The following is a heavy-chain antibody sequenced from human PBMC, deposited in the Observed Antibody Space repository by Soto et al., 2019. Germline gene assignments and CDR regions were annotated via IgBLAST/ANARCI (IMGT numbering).Heavy chain of an antibody. CDR2: IDCYDDK. Sequence: XVPTLVNPTQSLTLTCTFSGFSLSTSGMCVSWIRQPPGKALEWLALIDCYDDKYYSTSLKTRLTISKDTSKNQVVLTMTNMDPVDTATYYCARIQQVYDYWGQGTLVTVSS. CDR1: GFSLSTSGMC. J-gene: IGHJ4*02. V-gene: IGHV2-70*01. CDR3: ARIQQVYDY. D-gene: IGHD2-8*01.